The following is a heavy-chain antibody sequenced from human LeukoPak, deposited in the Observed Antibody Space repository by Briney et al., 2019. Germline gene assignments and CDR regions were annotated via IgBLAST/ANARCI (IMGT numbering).Heavy chain of an antibody. V-gene: IGHV4-59*01. J-gene: IGHJ5*02. D-gene: IGHD6-13*01. Sequence: SETLSLTCTVSGGSISSYYWSLIRQPPGKGLEWIGYIYYSGSTNYNPSLKSRVTISVDTSKNQFSLKLSSVTAADTAVYYCARTGVIAAAGYWFDPWGQGTLVTVSS. CDR2: IYYSGST. CDR1: GGSISSYY. CDR3: ARTGVIAAAGYWFDP.